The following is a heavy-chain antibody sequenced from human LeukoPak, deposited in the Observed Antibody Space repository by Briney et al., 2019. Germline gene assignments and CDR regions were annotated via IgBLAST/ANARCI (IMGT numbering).Heavy chain of an antibody. CDR2: ISSSSSYI. D-gene: IGHD7-27*01. V-gene: IGHV3-21*01. Sequence: GGSLSLSCAASGFTFSSYSMNWVRQAPGKGLEWVSSISSSSSYIYYADSVKGRFTISRDNAKNSLYLQMNSLRAEDTAVYYCARDLGTPPYYYYGMDVWGQGTTVTVSS. J-gene: IGHJ6*02. CDR3: ARDLGTPPYYYYGMDV. CDR1: GFTFSSYS.